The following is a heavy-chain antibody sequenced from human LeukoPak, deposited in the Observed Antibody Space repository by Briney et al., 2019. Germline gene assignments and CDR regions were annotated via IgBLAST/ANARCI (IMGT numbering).Heavy chain of an antibody. CDR1: GFTLSSYW. CDR3: AREIAVAGTPGDY. CDR2: INSDGSST. D-gene: IGHD6-19*01. Sequence: GGSLRLSCAASGFTLSSYWMHWVRQAPGKGLVWVSRINSDGSSTSYADSVKGRFTISRDNSKNTLYLQMNSLRAADTAVYYCAREIAVAGTPGDYWGQGTLVTVSS. J-gene: IGHJ4*02. V-gene: IGHV3-74*01.